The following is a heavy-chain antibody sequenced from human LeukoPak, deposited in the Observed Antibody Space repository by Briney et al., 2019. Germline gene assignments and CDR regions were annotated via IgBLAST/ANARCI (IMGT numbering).Heavy chain of an antibody. CDR1: DGSISSDNW. CDR3: ARLTYYYDNSGAPVY. Sequence: SETLSLTCAVFDGSISSDNWWSWVRQPPGKGLEWIGEIYHSGSTNYNPSLKSRVTISVDKSKNQFSLNLSSVTAADTAVYYCARLTYYYDNSGAPVYWGQGTLVTVSS. V-gene: IGHV4-4*02. J-gene: IGHJ4*02. D-gene: IGHD3-22*01. CDR2: IYHSGST.